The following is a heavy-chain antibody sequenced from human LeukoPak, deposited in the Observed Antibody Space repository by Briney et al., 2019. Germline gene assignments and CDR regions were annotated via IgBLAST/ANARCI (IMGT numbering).Heavy chain of an antibody. CDR2: ISSSGSTI. CDR3: ARSGVRGARYYFDY. Sequence: GGSLRLSCAASGFTFSDYYMSWLRQAPGKGLEWVSYISSSGSTIYYADSVKGRFTISRDNAKNSLYLQMNSLRAEDTAVYYCARSGVRGARYYFDYWGQGTLVTVSS. CDR1: GFTFSDYY. D-gene: IGHD3-10*01. J-gene: IGHJ4*02. V-gene: IGHV3-11*04.